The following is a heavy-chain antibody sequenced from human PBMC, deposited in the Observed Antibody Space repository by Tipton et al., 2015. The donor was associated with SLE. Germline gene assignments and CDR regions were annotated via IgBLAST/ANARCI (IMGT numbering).Heavy chain of an antibody. CDR3: AGTNYDVLTGYHRVDTFDI. V-gene: IGHV4-34*01. CDR2: INHSGST. Sequence: TLSLTCAVYGGSFSGYYWSWIRQPPGKGLEWIGEINHSGSTNYNPSLKSRVTISVDTSKNQFSLELSSVTAADTAVYYCAGTNYDVLTGYHRVDTFDIWGQGTMVTVSS. CDR1: GGSFSGYY. D-gene: IGHD3-9*01. J-gene: IGHJ3*02.